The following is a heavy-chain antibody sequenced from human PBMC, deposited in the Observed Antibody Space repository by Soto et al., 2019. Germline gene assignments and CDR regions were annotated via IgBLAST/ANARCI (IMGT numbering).Heavy chain of an antibody. CDR1: GFTFSAYG. J-gene: IGHJ4*02. V-gene: IGHV3-30*18. Sequence: QVQLVESAGGVVQPGTSLRLSCAASGFTFSAYGMHWVRQVPGKGLEWVAVISYDGSHKDYVDSVKGRITISRDNSKNTLHLQMNSLRPEDTAVYYCAEEGRGYGGFDPNSYFENWGQGTLVTVSS. CDR2: ISYDGSHK. CDR3: AEEGRGYGGFDPNSYFEN. D-gene: IGHD5-12*01.